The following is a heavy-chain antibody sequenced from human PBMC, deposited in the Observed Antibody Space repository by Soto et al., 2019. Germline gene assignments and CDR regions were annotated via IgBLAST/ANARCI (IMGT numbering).Heavy chain of an antibody. D-gene: IGHD6-19*01. V-gene: IGHV3-23*01. CDR2: ISGSGDSP. CDR1: GFTFSNYA. J-gene: IGHJ4*02. Sequence: EVQLLESGGGLVQPGGSLRLSCAASGFTFSNYAMSWVRQAPGKGLEWVSIISGSGDSPYYADSVKGRFTISSDNSRNTLYLQMNSLRAGDSANYYCAKESTSGLYYFDYWGQGTLVTVSS. CDR3: AKESTSGLYYFDY.